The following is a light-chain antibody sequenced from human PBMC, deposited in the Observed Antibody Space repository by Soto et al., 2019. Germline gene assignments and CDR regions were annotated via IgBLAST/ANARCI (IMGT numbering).Light chain of an antibody. CDR2: SAS. V-gene: IGKV1-9*01. CDR3: QQLKTYPYT. J-gene: IGKJ2*01. CDR1: QDINKF. Sequence: IPLTQSPSSLSASVGDRVTLTCRASQDINKFLAWFQQTPGKAPKLLVYSASTLHSGVPSRFSGSGSGTDFALTISSLQPEDFATYYCQQLKTYPYTFGRGTRLDIK.